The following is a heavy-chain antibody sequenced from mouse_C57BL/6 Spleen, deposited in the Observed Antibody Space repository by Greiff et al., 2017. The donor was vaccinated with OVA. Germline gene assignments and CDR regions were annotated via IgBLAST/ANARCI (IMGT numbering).Heavy chain of an antibody. CDR3: AIGGVGYLDY. Sequence: QVQLQQPGPELVKPGASVKLSCKASGYTFTSYWMQWVKQRPGQGLEWIGEIDPSDSYTNYNQKFKGKATLTVDTSSSTAYMQLSSLTSEDSAVYYCAIGGVGYLDYWGQGTTLTVSS. CDR2: IDPSDSYT. D-gene: IGHD3-1*01. CDR1: GYTFTSYW. J-gene: IGHJ2*01. V-gene: IGHV1-50*01.